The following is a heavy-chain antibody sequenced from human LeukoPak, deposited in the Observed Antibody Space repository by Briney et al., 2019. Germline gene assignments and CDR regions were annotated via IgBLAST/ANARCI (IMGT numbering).Heavy chain of an antibody. D-gene: IGHD6-25*01. CDR3: ARARGTEAIDS. Sequence: SETLSLTCAVYGGSFRNYYWNWIRQPPGKGLEWIGEINHSGSTNYNLSLKSRVSTSVDTSKNQFSLRLSSVTAADTGVYYCARARGTEAIDSWGQGTLVTVSS. CDR2: INHSGST. V-gene: IGHV4-34*01. CDR1: GGSFRNYY. J-gene: IGHJ4*02.